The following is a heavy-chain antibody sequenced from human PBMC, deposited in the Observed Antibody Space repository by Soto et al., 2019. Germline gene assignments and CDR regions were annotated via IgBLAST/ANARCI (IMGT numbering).Heavy chain of an antibody. V-gene: IGHV4-61*01. CDR1: GGSVSSGSYY. CDR3: TAAGTKYYFDY. CDR2: IYYSGST. D-gene: IGHD6-13*01. J-gene: IGHJ4*02. Sequence: WETLSLTCTVSGGSVSSGSYYWSWIRQPPGKGLEWIGYIYYSGSTNYNPSLKSRVTISVDTSKNQFSLKLSSVTAADTAVYYCTAAGTKYYFDYWGQGTLVTVSS.